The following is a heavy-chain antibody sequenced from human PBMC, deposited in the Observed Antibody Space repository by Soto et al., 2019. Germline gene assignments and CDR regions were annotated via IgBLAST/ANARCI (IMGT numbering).Heavy chain of an antibody. V-gene: IGHV3-30*18. CDR2: ISYDGSNK. Sequence: QVQLVESGGGVVQPGRSLRLSCAPSGFTFSSYGMHWVRQAPGKGLEWVALISYDGSNKYYADSVKGRFTISRDNSKNTLYLQMNSLRAEDTAVYYCAKDVVVGATPGLGDYYYYYGMDVWGQGTTVTVSS. CDR3: AKDVVVGATPGLGDYYYYYGMDV. D-gene: IGHD1-26*01. J-gene: IGHJ6*02. CDR1: GFTFSSYG.